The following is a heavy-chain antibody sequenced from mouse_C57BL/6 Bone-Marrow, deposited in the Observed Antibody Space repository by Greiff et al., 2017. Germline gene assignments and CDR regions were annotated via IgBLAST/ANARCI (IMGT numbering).Heavy chain of an antibody. D-gene: IGHD1-1*01. Sequence: EVKLMESGAELVRPGASVKWSCTASGFNIKDDYMHWVKQRPEQGLEWIGWIDPENGDTEYASKFQGKATITADTSSNTAYLQLSSLTSEDTAVYYCTNPVVADFDYWGQGTTLTVSS. CDR3: TNPVVADFDY. CDR2: IDPENGDT. CDR1: GFNIKDDY. V-gene: IGHV14-4*01. J-gene: IGHJ2*01.